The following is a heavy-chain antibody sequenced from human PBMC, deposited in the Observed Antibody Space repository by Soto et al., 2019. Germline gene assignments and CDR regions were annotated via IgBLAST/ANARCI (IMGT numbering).Heavy chain of an antibody. D-gene: IGHD3-3*01. CDR2: INHSGST. CDR3: ARGLAFWSGYPKKTYGMDV. J-gene: IGHJ6*02. V-gene: IGHV4-34*01. Sequence: LSLTCAVYGGSFSGYYWSWIRQPPGKGLEWIGEINHSGSTNYNPSLKSRVTISVDTSKNQFSLKLSSVTAADTAVYYCARGLAFWSGYPKKTYGMDVWGQGTTVTVSS. CDR1: GGSFSGYY.